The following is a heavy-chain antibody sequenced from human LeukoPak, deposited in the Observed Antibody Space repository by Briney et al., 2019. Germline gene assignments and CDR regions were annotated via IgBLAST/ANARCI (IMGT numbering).Heavy chain of an antibody. CDR2: IYSGGST. Sequence: GGSLRLSCAASGFTFSSYSMNWVRQAPGKGLEWVSVIYSGGSTYYADSVKGRFTISRDNSKNTLYLQMNSLRAEDTAVYYCARADQLLGNAFDIWGQGTMVTVSS. CDR1: GFTFSSYS. J-gene: IGHJ3*02. V-gene: IGHV3-66*02. D-gene: IGHD2-2*01. CDR3: ARADQLLGNAFDI.